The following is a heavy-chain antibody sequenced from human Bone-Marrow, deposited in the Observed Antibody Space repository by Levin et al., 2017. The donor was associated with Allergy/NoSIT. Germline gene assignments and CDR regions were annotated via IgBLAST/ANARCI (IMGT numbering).Heavy chain of an antibody. CDR3: AGGRTVTSYYFES. CDR2: IYYSGTT. Sequence: KPSETLSLTCTVSGGSIGSYYWSWIRQPPGKGLEWIGYIYYSGTTNYNPSLKSRVTISADTSKNQLSLKVRSVTAADTAVYYCAGGRTVTSYYFESWGQGTPVTVSS. D-gene: IGHD4-17*01. CDR1: GGSIGSYY. V-gene: IGHV4-59*01. J-gene: IGHJ4*02.